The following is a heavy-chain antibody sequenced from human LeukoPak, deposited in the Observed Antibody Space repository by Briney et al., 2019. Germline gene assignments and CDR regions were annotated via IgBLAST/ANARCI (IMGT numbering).Heavy chain of an antibody. CDR3: ASSYGDYVGVYFQH. V-gene: IGHV4-59*08. CDR2: IYYSGST. D-gene: IGHD4-17*01. Sequence: NPSETLSLTCTVSAGSIRGYHWNWIRQSPGKGLEWIGHIYYSGSTNYNPSLKSRVTISVDTSKNQFSLKLSSVTAADTAVYYCASSYGDYVGVYFQHWGQGTLVTVSS. J-gene: IGHJ1*01. CDR1: AGSIRGYH.